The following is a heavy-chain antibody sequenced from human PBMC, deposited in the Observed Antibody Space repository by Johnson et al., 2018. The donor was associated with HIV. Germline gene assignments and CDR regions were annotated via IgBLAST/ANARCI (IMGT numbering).Heavy chain of an antibody. D-gene: IGHD7-27*01. CDR2: ISYDGSNK. V-gene: IGHV3-30*04. Sequence: QVQLVESGGGVVQPGRSLRLSCAASGFTFSSYAMHWVRPAPGKGLEWVAVISYDGSNKYYADSVKGRFTISRDNSKKTLYLQWNSRRAEDTAVAYCAGPDEWGTGAFDSGGQGTMVTVSS. J-gene: IGHJ3*02. CDR1: GFTFSSYA. CDR3: AGPDEWGTGAFDS.